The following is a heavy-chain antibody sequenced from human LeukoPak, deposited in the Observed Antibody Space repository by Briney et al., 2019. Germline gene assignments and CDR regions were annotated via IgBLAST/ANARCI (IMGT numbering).Heavy chain of an antibody. D-gene: IGHD1-1*01. CDR2: IYSGGNS. V-gene: IGHV4-39*01. J-gene: IGHJ4*02. CDR1: GDSINSARNY. CDR3: ARHLSGTTTAHYFDF. Sequence: SETLSLTCTVSGDSINSARNYWGWIRQSPGKGLEWLASIYSGGNSQSDSSLKSRVSISIDTSKNQFSLKLYSVTASDAAIYYCARHLSGTTTAHYFDFWGQGTLVAVSS.